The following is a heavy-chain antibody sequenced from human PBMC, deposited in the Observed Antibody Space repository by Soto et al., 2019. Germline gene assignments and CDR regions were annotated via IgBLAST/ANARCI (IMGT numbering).Heavy chain of an antibody. CDR1: GYTFTSYG. CDR3: ARGAVTMRFSLSWFDP. V-gene: IGHV1-18*01. J-gene: IGHJ5*02. Sequence: ASVKVSCKASGYTFTSYGISWVRQAPGQGLEWMGWISAYNGNTNYAQKLQGRVTMTTDTSTSTAYMELRSLRSDDTAAYYCARGAVTMRFSLSWFDPWGQGTLVTVSS. CDR2: ISAYNGNT. D-gene: IGHD3-10*01.